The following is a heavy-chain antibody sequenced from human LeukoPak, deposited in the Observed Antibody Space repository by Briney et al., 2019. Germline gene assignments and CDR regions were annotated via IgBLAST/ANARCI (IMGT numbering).Heavy chain of an antibody. V-gene: IGHV1-69*13. J-gene: IGHJ4*02. Sequence: SVKVSCKASGGTFSSYAISWVRQAPGQGLEWMGGIIPIFGTANYAQKFQGRVTITADESTSTAHMELSSLRSEDTAVYYCARVAEDYDILTGYYPLYYWGQGTLVTVSS. CDR3: ARVAEDYDILTGYYPLYY. D-gene: IGHD3-9*01. CDR2: IIPIFGTA. CDR1: GGTFSSYA.